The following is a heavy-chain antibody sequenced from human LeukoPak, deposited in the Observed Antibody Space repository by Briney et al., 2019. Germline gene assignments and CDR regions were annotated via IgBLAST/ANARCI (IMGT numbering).Heavy chain of an antibody. CDR1: GHTFTSYG. CDR3: ARDRAEPYYMDV. Sequence: ASVKVSCKASGHTFTSYGISWVRQAPGQGLEWMGWISAYNGNTNYAQKLQGRVTITTDTSTSTAYMELRSLRSDDTAVYYCARDRAEPYYMDVWGKGTTVTVSS. V-gene: IGHV1-18*01. J-gene: IGHJ6*03. CDR2: ISAYNGNT.